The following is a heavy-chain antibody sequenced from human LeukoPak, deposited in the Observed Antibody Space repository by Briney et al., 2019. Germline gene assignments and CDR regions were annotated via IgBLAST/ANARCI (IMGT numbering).Heavy chain of an antibody. Sequence: QPGGSLRLSCAASGFTFSSYAMSWVRQAPGKGLEWDSTISGSGGSTYYADSVKGRFTISRDNSKNTLNLQMNSLRAEDTAVYYCARDYGGSSPFDYWGQGTLVTVSS. D-gene: IGHD4-23*01. J-gene: IGHJ4*02. CDR1: GFTFSSYA. CDR2: ISGSGGST. CDR3: ARDYGGSSPFDY. V-gene: IGHV3-23*01.